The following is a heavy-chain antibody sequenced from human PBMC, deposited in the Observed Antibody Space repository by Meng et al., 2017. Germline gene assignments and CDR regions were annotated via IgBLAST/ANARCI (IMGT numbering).Heavy chain of an antibody. D-gene: IGHD2-15*01. CDR3: ARLAQDRYFDS. V-gene: IGHV6-1*01. Sequence: QVQLPPSGPGLVKPSQTLSITCAISGDSVSSNSAAWNWNRQSPSRGLEWLGRTYYRSKWYNDYAVSVKSRITITPDTFKNQFSLQLNSVTPEDTAVYYCARLAQDRYFDSWGQGTLVTVSS. J-gene: IGHJ4*02. CDR2: TYYRSKWYN. CDR1: GDSVSSNSAA.